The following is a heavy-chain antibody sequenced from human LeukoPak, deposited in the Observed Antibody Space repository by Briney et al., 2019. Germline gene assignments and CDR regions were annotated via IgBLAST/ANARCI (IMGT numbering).Heavy chain of an antibody. J-gene: IGHJ4*02. V-gene: IGHV4-59*01. CDR3: ARADDSSGYYPSHGFDY. CDR2: IYYSGST. Sequence: PSETLSLTCTVSGGCISSYYWSWIRQPPGKGLEWIGYIYYSGSTNYNPSLKSRVTISVDTSKNQFSLKLSSVTAADTAVYYCARADDSSGYYPSHGFDYWGQGTLVTVSS. D-gene: IGHD3-22*01. CDR1: GGCISSYY.